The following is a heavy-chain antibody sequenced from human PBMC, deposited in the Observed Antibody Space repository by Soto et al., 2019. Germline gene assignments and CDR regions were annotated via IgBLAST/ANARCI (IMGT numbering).Heavy chain of an antibody. CDR1: GYTFTGYY. D-gene: IGHD2-15*01. CDR2: INPNSGGT. CDR3: AREGRYCSGGSCYDDDCWFDP. J-gene: IGHJ5*02. V-gene: IGHV1-2*04. Sequence: ASVKVSCKASGYTFTGYYMHWVRQAPGQGLEWMGWINPNSGGTNYAQKFQGWVTMTRDTSISTAYMELSRLRSDDTAVYYCAREGRYCSGGSCYDDDCWFDPWGQGTLVTVSS.